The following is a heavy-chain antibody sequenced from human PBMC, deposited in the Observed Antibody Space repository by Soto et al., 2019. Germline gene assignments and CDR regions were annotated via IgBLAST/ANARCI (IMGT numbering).Heavy chain of an antibody. CDR3: ASSFITTVGTTG. J-gene: IGHJ4*02. Sequence: EVQLVESGGGLVQPGGSLRLSCVASGFTFSNYGMNWVRQVPGKGLEWVSHISSSSSTIYYAESVKGRFTISRDNAKNSLYLQMNSLRGEDTAVYYCASSFITTVGTTGWGQGTLVTVSS. CDR1: GFTFSNYG. D-gene: IGHD1-1*01. V-gene: IGHV3-48*01. CDR2: ISSSSSTI.